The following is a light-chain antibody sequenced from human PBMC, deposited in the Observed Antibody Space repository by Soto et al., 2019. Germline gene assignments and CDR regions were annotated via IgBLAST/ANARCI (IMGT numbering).Light chain of an antibody. Sequence: QSVLTQPASVSGSPGQSITISCTGANSDIGDWNYVSWYQQYPGKAPKVIIYEVNYRPSGVSYRFSGSKSGNTASLTISGLQAELEADYYCSSFSSGTTLFVFGGGTNLTVL. CDR2: EVN. CDR1: NSDIGDWNY. CDR3: SSFSSGTTLFV. V-gene: IGLV2-14*01. J-gene: IGLJ1*01.